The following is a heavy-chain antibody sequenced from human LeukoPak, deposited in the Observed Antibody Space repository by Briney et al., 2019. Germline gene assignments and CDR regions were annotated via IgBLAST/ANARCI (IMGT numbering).Heavy chain of an antibody. D-gene: IGHD1-1*01. V-gene: IGHV3-13*01. CDR1: GFTFNLYD. J-gene: IGHJ4*02. CDR3: ARGTRYSTSGRPYYFDS. CDR2: IGSSGDT. Sequence: GGSLRLSCVASGFTFNLYDMHWVRQPRGKSLQWVASIGSSGDTYHLASVKGRFSISREDADNSLHLQLSSLRADDTAVYFCARGTRYSTSGRPYYFDSWGQGVQATVSP.